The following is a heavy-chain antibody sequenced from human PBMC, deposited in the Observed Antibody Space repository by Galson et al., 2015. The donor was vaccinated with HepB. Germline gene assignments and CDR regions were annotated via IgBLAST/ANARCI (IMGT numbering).Heavy chain of an antibody. V-gene: IGHV1-18*04. CDR2: ISAYNGNT. D-gene: IGHD1-20*01. Sequence: SVKVSCKASGYTFTSYGISWVRQAPGQGLEWMGWISAYNGNTNYAQKLQGRVTMTTDTSTSTAYMELRSLRSDDTAVYYCARNYEVTGTPYYYGMDVWGQGTTVTVSS. CDR3: ARNYEVTGTPYYYGMDV. CDR1: GYTFTSYG. J-gene: IGHJ6*02.